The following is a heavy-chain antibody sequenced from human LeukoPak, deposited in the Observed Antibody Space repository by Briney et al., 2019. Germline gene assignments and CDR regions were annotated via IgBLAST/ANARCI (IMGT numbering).Heavy chain of an antibody. V-gene: IGHV3-48*03. J-gene: IGHJ5*02. D-gene: IGHD6-19*01. CDR3: VRDHSGWSLDP. Sequence: GGSLRLSCAASGFTFSSYEMNWVRQAPGKGLEWVSYISSSGSTINYADSVKGRFTISRDNAKNSLYLQMSSLRAEDTAVYYCVRDHSGWSLDPWGQGTLVTVSS. CDR2: ISSSGSTI. CDR1: GFTFSSYE.